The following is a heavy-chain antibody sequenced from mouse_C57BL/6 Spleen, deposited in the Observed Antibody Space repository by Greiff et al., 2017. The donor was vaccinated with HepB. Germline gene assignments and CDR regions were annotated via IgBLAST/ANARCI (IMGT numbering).Heavy chain of an antibody. J-gene: IGHJ1*03. CDR2: INPSSGYT. CDR1: GYTFTSYT. CDR3: AIDSSGYGYFDV. Sequence: VQLQQSGAELARPGASVKMSCKASGYTFTSYTMHWVKQRPGQGLEWIGYINPSSGYTKYNQKFKDKATLTADKSSSTAYMQLSSLTSEDSAVYYCAIDSSGYGYFDVWGTGTTVTGSS. V-gene: IGHV1-4*01. D-gene: IGHD3-2*02.